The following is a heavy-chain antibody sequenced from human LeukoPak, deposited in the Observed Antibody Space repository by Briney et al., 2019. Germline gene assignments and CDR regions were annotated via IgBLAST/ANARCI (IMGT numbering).Heavy chain of an antibody. J-gene: IGHJ4*02. Sequence: ASVKVCCKASGYTFTVYYMHWVRQAPGQGLEWMGWINPNSGGTNYAQKFQGRVTMTRDTSISTAYMELSRLRSDDTAVYYCARGDRYCSGGSCYFDYWGQGTLVTVSS. CDR2: INPNSGGT. V-gene: IGHV1-2*02. CDR1: GYTFTVYY. D-gene: IGHD2-15*01. CDR3: ARGDRYCSGGSCYFDY.